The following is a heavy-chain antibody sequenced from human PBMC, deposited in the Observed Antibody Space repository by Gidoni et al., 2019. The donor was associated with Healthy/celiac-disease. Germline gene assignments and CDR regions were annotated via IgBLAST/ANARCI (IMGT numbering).Heavy chain of an antibody. V-gene: IGHV3-21*01. CDR3: ARDGGLGKGDY. D-gene: IGHD7-27*01. Sequence: EVQLVESGGGLVTPGGSLRLSCAASGCTFSSYSMNWVRQAPGKGLEWGASISSSSSYIYYADSVKGRFTISRDNAKNSLDRQMTSLRAEDTAVYYCARDGGLGKGDYWGQGTLVTVSS. CDR1: GCTFSSYS. CDR2: ISSSSSYI. J-gene: IGHJ4*02.